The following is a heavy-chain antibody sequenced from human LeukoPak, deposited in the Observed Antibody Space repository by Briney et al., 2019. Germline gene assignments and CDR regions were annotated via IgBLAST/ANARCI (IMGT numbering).Heavy chain of an antibody. J-gene: IGHJ4*02. Sequence: GGSLRLSCAASGFTFSSYGMHWVRQAPGKGLGWVAVISYDGSNKYYADSVTGRFTISRDNSKNTLYLQMNSLRAEDTAVYYCAKGVTAMNYYFDYWGQGTLVTVSS. V-gene: IGHV3-30*18. CDR1: GFTFSSYG. CDR2: ISYDGSNK. D-gene: IGHD5-18*01. CDR3: AKGVTAMNYYFDY.